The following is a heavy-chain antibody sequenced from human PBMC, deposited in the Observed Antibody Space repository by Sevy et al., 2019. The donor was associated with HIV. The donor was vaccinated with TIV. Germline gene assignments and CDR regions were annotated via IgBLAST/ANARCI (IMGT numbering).Heavy chain of an antibody. J-gene: IGHJ6*02. D-gene: IGHD3-3*02. V-gene: IGHV1-2*02. CDR1: ASTFTAYY. CDR3: ARDRVIFGGGGGLDV. Sequence: ASVKVSYKTSASTFTAYYMHWLRQAPGQGLEWMGWINPNSDGTKYAQRFQGRVSMTADTSISTAYMELSRLTSDDTAVYYCARDRVIFGGGGGLDVWGQGTTVTVSS. CDR2: INPNSDGT.